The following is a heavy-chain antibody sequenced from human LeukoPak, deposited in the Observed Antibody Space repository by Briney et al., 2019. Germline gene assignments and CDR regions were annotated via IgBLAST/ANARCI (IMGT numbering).Heavy chain of an antibody. D-gene: IGHD1-14*01. V-gene: IGHV4-59*01. CDR3: ARAEGQDEPDSWFDP. Sequence: SETLSLTCTVSGGSISSYYWSWIRQPPGKGLEWIGYIYYSGSTNYNPSLKSRVTISVDMSKNQFSLKLSSVTAADTAVYYCARAEGQDEPDSWFDPWGQGTLVTVSS. J-gene: IGHJ5*02. CDR2: IYYSGST. CDR1: GGSISSYY.